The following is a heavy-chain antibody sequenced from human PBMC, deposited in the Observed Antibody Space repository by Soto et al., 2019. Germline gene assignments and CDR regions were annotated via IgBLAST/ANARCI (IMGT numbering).Heavy chain of an antibody. CDR2: IYPGDSDT. Sequence: GESLKISCKGSGYSFTSYWIGWVRQMPGKGLEWMGIIYPGDSDTRYRPSLQSQVTISADKSISTAYLQWRSLKASDTAMYCCARHSTFGVDYDYCMDVWGQGTTVTVSS. CDR3: ARHSTFGVDYDYCMDV. D-gene: IGHD3-3*01. CDR1: GYSFTSYW. V-gene: IGHV5-51*01. J-gene: IGHJ6*02.